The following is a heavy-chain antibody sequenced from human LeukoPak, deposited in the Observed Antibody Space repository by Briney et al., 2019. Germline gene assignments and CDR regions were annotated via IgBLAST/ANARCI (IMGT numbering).Heavy chain of an antibody. V-gene: IGHV1-8*03. Sequence: ASVKVSCKASGYTFTSYDINWVRQATGQGLEWMGWMNPNSGNTGYAQKFQGRVTITRNTSISTAYMELSSLRSEDTAVYYCARGLGYCSSTSCFHDYWGQGTLVTVSS. CDR1: GYTFTSYD. CDR3: ARGLGYCSSTSCFHDY. J-gene: IGHJ4*02. D-gene: IGHD2-2*01. CDR2: MNPNSGNT.